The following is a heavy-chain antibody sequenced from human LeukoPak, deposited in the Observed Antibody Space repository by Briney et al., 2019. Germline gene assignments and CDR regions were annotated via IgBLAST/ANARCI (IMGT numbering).Heavy chain of an antibody. J-gene: IGHJ4*02. D-gene: IGHD2-21*02. CDR1: GFIFSHHG. V-gene: IGHV3-43*02. Sequence: PGGTLRLSCATSGFIFSHHGMNWVRQAPGKGLEWVSGIRADAVTTYYADSVKGRFIISRDNSRNSVFLQMNSLRPEDTALYHCAKEVDCPSDCLFFHSWGQGTLVTVSS. CDR3: AKEVDCPSDCLFFHS. CDR2: IRADAVTT.